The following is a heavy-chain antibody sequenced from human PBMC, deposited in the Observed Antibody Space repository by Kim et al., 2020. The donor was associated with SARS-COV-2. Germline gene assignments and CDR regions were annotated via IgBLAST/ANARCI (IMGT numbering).Heavy chain of an antibody. CDR1: GYTLTEIS. J-gene: IGHJ6*03. CDR2: FDPEDGET. V-gene: IGHV1-24*01. Sequence: ASVKVSCKVTGYTLTEISMHWVRQAPGKGLEWMGGFDPEDGETIYAQKFQGRVTMTEDTSTDTAYMELSSLRSEDTAVYYCATAPIVVVSAAIGGGYYYYMGVGGKGTTGTVSS. D-gene: IGHD2-2*01. CDR3: ATAPIVVVSAAIGGGYYYYMGV.